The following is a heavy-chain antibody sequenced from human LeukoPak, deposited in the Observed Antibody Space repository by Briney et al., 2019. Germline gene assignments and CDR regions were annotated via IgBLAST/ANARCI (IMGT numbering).Heavy chain of an antibody. CDR3: ARDHPRYFDWLPSD. CDR1: GFNFYSYA. CDR2: MSGSGGSI. D-gene: IGHD3-9*01. V-gene: IGHV3-23*01. J-gene: IGHJ4*02. Sequence: QPGGSLRLSCAASGFNFYSYAMTWVRQAPGKGLEWVSGMSGSGGSIYYADSVRGRFTISRDSHKSTLYLQMNSLRAEDTAVYYCARDHPRYFDWLPSDWGQGALVIVSS.